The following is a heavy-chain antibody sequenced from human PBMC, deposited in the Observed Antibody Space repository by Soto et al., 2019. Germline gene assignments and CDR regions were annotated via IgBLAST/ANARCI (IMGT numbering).Heavy chain of an antibody. V-gene: IGHV4-39*01. D-gene: IGHD3-10*01. J-gene: IGHJ4*02. CDR3: ARHYGSGSYPLDY. CDR1: GGSIHNNYYY. CDR2: VSYTGTT. Sequence: SETLSLTCTVSGGSIHNNYYYWGWVRQPPGKGLEWIGSVSYTGTTYYSPSLKSRVTMSVDTSKNQFSLKLNSVTAADTAVYYCARHYGSGSYPLDYWGQGTLVTVSS.